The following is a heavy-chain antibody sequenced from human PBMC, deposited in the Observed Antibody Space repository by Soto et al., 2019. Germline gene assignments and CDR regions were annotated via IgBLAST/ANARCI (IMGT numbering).Heavy chain of an antibody. Sequence: QVQLQESGPGLVKPSQTLSLTCTVSGGSISSGDYYWSWIRQPPGKGLEWIGYIYYSGSTYYNPSRKRRVTISVDTSKHQFSLKLSSVTAADTAVYYCAVSIGARYFDYWGQGTLVTVSS. D-gene: IGHD6-6*01. CDR1: GGSISSGDYY. V-gene: IGHV4-30-4*01. J-gene: IGHJ4*02. CDR3: AVSIGARYFDY. CDR2: IYYSGST.